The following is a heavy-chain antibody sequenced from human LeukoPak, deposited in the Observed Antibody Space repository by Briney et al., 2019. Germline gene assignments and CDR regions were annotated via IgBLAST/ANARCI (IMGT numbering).Heavy chain of an antibody. J-gene: IGHJ4*02. CDR2: MNPNSGIT. D-gene: IGHD2/OR15-2a*01. CDR1: GYTFNIYD. V-gene: IGHV1-8*03. Sequence: ASVKVSCKASGYTFNIYDINWVRQATGQGLEWMGWMNPNSGITGYAQKFQGRVTITSDTSINTAYMELSSLRSDDTAVYYCATNTPPLRFWDQGTLVTVSS. CDR3: ATNTPPLRF.